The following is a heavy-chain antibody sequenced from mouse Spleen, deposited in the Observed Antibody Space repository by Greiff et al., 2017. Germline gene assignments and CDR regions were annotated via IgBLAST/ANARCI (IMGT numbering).Heavy chain of an antibody. CDR2: ISSGGGNT. J-gene: IGHJ2*01. D-gene: IGHD2-3*01. V-gene: IGHV5-9*04. CDR1: GFTFSSYT. Sequence: EVKLVESGAGLVKPGGSLKLSCAASGFTFSSYTMSWVRQTPAKGLEWVATISSGGGNTYYPDSVKGRFTISRDNARNTLYLQMSSLRSEDTAMYYCARDGLLFDYWGQGTTLTVSS. CDR3: ARDGLLFDY.